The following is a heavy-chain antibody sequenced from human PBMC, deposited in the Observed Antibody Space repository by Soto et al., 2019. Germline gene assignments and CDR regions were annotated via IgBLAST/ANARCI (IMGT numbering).Heavy chain of an antibody. J-gene: IGHJ6*02. Sequence: GESLKISCEASGFTFRNYKMNWVRQAPGKGLEWVSSISSSSGYIYYADSVKGRFTISRDNAKNSLSLQMNSLRAEDTAVYYCARVVDYYDPYYYYGMDVWGLGTTVTVSS. CDR1: GFTFRNYK. D-gene: IGHD3-22*01. CDR3: ARVVDYYDPYYYYGMDV. CDR2: ISSSSGYI. V-gene: IGHV3-21*01.